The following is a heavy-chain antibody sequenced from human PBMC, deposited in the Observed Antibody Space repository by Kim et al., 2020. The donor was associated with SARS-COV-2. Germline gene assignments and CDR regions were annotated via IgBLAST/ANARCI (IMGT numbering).Heavy chain of an antibody. Sequence: KTQNSQKFQGRVTITRDTSANTAYMELRRLTTKDTAIYYCARVMDPTVYDYWGQGTLVTVSS. CDR2: KT. D-gene: IGHD4-4*01. CDR3: ARVMDPTVYDY. J-gene: IGHJ4*02. V-gene: IGHV1-3*01.